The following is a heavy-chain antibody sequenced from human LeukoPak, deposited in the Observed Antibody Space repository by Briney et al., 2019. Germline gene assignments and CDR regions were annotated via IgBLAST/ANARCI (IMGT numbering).Heavy chain of an antibody. Sequence: SETLSLTCTVSGGSVSSGSYYWSWIRQPPGKGLERIGYIYHSGTTNYNPSLKSRVTISIDTSKNQFSLKLRSVTAADTAVYFCARDDYSNYDGYYYYYYMDVWGKGTTVTVSS. J-gene: IGHJ6*03. V-gene: IGHV4-61*01. D-gene: IGHD4-11*01. CDR1: GGSVSSGSYY. CDR3: ARDDYSNYDGYYYYYYMDV. CDR2: IYHSGTT.